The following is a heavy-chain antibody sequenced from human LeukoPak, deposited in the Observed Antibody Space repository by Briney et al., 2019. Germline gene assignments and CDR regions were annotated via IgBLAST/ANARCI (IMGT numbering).Heavy chain of an antibody. J-gene: IGHJ4*02. CDR3: AARDSYGSGSYPIDY. D-gene: IGHD3-10*01. V-gene: IGHV3-21*01. CDR1: GFTFSSYS. CDR2: ISTRSSYI. Sequence: PGGSLRLCCAASGFTFSSYSMNWVRQAPGKGLEWVSSISTRSSYIYYADSVKGRFTISRDNARNSLSLQMNSLRAEDTAVYYCAARDSYGSGSYPIDYWGQGTLVTVSS.